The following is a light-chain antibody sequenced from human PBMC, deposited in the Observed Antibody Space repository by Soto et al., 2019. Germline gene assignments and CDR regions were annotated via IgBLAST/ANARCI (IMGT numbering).Light chain of an antibody. CDR1: QSVSNY. CDR3: QQRSNWPAT. J-gene: IGKJ5*01. V-gene: IGKV3-11*01. CDR2: DAS. Sequence: EIVLTQSPATLSLSPVERATLSCRASQSVSNYLAWYQQKPGQAPRLLIYDASNRATGIPARFSGSGSGTDFTLTISSLEPEDFAVYYCQQRSNWPATLGQGTRLEIK.